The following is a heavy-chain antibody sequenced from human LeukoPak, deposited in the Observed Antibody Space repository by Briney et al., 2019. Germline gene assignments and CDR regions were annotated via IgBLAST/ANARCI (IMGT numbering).Heavy chain of an antibody. CDR2: IKSKTDGGTT. D-gene: IGHD3-3*01. CDR1: GFTFSNAW. J-gene: IGHJ4*02. Sequence: GGSLRLSCAASGFTFSNAWMSWVRQAPGKGLEWVGRIKSKTDGGTTDYAAPVKGRFTISRDDSKNTLYLQMSSLKTEDTAVYYCTTGGNYDFWSGYYNVDYWGQGTLVTVSS. CDR3: TTGGNYDFWSGYYNVDY. V-gene: IGHV3-15*01.